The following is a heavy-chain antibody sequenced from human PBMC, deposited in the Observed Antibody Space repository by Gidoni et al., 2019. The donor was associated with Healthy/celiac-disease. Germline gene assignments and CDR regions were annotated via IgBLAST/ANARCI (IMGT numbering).Heavy chain of an antibody. D-gene: IGHD3-10*01. CDR2: ISYDGSNK. CDR1: GFTCSSYG. J-gene: IGHJ5*02. Sequence: QVQLVESGGGVVQPGRSLRLSCAASGFTCSSYGMHWVRQAPGKGLEWVAVISYDGSNKYYADSVKGRFTISRDNSKNTLYLQMNSLRAEDTAVYYCAKDLEVVRGPTDFDPWGQGTLVTVSS. CDR3: AKDLEVVRGPTDFDP. V-gene: IGHV3-30*18.